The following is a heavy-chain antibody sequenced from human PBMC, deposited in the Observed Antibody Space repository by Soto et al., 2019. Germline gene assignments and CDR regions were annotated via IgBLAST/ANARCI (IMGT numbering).Heavy chain of an antibody. CDR1: GGTFSSYA. J-gene: IGHJ4*02. Sequence: QVQLVQSGAEVKKPGSSVTVSCKASGGTFSSYAISWVRQAPGQGLEWMGGIIPIFGTANYAQKYQGRVTITADKSTSTAYMELSSLRTEDTAVYYCASSRGLRPNYFDYWGQGTLVTVSS. D-gene: IGHD2-15*01. CDR2: IIPIFGTA. V-gene: IGHV1-69*06. CDR3: ASSRGLRPNYFDY.